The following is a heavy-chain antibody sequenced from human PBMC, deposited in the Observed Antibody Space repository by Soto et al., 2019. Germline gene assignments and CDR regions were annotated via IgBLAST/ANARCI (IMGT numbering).Heavy chain of an antibody. Sequence: SETLSLTCTVSGGSVGSGSYYWSWIRQPPGKGLEWIGYIYYSGSTNYNPSLKSRVTISVDTSKNQFSLKLSSVTAADTAVYYCARDRTLRGVHCYYGMDVWGQGTTVTVSS. CDR2: IYYSGST. V-gene: IGHV4-61*01. CDR3: ARDRTLRGVHCYYGMDV. CDR1: GGSVGSGSYY. J-gene: IGHJ6*02. D-gene: IGHD3-10*01.